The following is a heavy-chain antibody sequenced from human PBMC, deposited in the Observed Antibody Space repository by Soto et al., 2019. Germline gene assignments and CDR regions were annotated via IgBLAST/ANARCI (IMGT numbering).Heavy chain of an antibody. Sequence: PGGSLRLSCSASGFTFSSYAMHWVRQAPGKGLEYVSAISSNGGSTYYADSVKCRFTISRDNSKNTLYLQMSSLRAEDTAVYYCAGGASGYFYYYGMDVWGQGTTVTVSS. D-gene: IGHD3-22*01. CDR3: AGGASGYFYYYGMDV. J-gene: IGHJ6*02. CDR1: GFTFSSYA. CDR2: ISSNGGST. V-gene: IGHV3-64D*06.